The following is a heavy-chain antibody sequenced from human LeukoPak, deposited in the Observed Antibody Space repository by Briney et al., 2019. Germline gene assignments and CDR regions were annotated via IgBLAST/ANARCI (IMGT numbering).Heavy chain of an antibody. CDR2: IRSKAYGGTT. D-gene: IGHD3-3*01. J-gene: IGHJ4*02. Sequence: PGGSLRLSCAASGFTFSSYSMNWVRQAPGKGLEWVGFIRSKAYGGTTEYAASVKGRFTILRDDSKSIAYLQMNSLKTEDTAVYYCTRGLLGTIFGVVIKLYYFDYWGQGTLVTV. CDR1: GFTFSSYS. V-gene: IGHV3-49*04. CDR3: TRGLLGTIFGVVIKLYYFDY.